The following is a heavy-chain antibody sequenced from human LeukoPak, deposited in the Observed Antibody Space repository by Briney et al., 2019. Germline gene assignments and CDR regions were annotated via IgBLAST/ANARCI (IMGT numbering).Heavy chain of an antibody. Sequence: GGSLRLSCAASGFTFSSYYMHWVRQAPGKGLVWVSRINSDGSSTSYADSVKGRFTISRDNAKNTLYLQMNSLRAEDTAVYYCARVAPLSGYNSSSDYWGQGTLVTVSS. CDR1: GFTFSSYY. CDR2: INSDGSST. CDR3: ARVAPLSGYNSSSDY. J-gene: IGHJ4*02. V-gene: IGHV3-74*01. D-gene: IGHD5-24*01.